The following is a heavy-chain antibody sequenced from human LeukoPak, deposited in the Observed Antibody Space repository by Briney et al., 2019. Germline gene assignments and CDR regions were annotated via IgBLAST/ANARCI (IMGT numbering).Heavy chain of an antibody. D-gene: IGHD3-3*01. CDR3: ARGYDFWSGCYGPAYYYGMDV. Sequence: PSETLSLTCAVSGGSISSGGYSWSWIRQPPGKGLEWIGYIYHSGSTYYNPSLKSRVTISVDRSKNQFSLKLSSVTAADTAVYYCARGYDFWSGCYGPAYYYGMDVWGQGTTVTVSS. CDR1: GGSISSGGYS. V-gene: IGHV4-30-2*02. CDR2: IYHSGST. J-gene: IGHJ6*02.